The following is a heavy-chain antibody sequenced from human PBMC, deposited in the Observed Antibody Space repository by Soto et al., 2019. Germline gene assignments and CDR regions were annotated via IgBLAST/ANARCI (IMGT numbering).Heavy chain of an antibody. CDR3: AKFGGYDTAMDDNYYYYYGMDV. J-gene: IGHJ6*02. CDR2: ISGSGGST. D-gene: IGHD5-18*01. Sequence: GGSLRLSCAASGFTFSSYAMSWVRQAPGKGLEWVSAISGSGGSTYYADSVKGRFTISRDNSKNTLYLQMNSLRAEDTAVYYCAKFGGYDTAMDDNYYYYYGMDVWGQGTTVTVSS. V-gene: IGHV3-23*01. CDR1: GFTFSSYA.